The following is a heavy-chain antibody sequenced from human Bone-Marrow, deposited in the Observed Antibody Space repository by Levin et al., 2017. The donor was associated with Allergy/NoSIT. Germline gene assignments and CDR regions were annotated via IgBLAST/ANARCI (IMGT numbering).Heavy chain of an antibody. CDR1: GFSFGNYW. CDR3: VRGPLRAATGTD. CDR2: IKEDGSER. D-gene: IGHD6-13*01. V-gene: IGHV3-7*01. J-gene: IGHJ4*02. Sequence: GGSLRLSCAASGFSFGNYWMAWVRQAPEKGLESVATIKEDGSERYYVDSVKGRFTISRDNSANSLLWQMDSLRVEDTHVYYCVRGPLRAATGTDWGQGTLVTVSS.